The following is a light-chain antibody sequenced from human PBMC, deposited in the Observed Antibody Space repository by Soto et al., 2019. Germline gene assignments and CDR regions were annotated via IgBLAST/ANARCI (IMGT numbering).Light chain of an antibody. Sequence: QSVLTQPPSASGSPGQSVTISCTGSNSDIGAYNHVSWYQQHPGKAPKLIIYEVGERPSGVPDRFSGSKSGITASLTVSGLQAQDEADYYCCSFAGSKNFVFGTGTKVTVL. CDR2: EVG. CDR3: CSFAGSKNFV. J-gene: IGLJ1*01. CDR1: NSDIGAYNH. V-gene: IGLV2-8*01.